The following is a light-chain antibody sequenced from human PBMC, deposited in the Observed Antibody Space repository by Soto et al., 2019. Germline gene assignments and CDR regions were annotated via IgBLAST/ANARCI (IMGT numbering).Light chain of an antibody. J-gene: IGLJ2*01. CDR3: CSYADS. V-gene: IGLV2-11*01. CDR2: DVS. CDR1: SSDVGGYNY. Sequence: QSALTQPRSVSGSPGQSVTISCTGTSSDVGGYNYVSWYQQHPGKAPKLMIYDVSKRPSGVPDRFSGSKSGNTASLTISGLQAEDEADYYCCSYADSFGGGTKVTVL.